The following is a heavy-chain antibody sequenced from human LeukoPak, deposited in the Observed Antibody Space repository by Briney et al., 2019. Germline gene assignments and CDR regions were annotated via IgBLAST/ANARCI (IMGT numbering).Heavy chain of an antibody. V-gene: IGHV3-11*04. CDR2: MSSSGSTI. CDR1: GFTFSSYA. CDR3: ARESRQWLVLGGVDY. J-gene: IGHJ4*02. D-gene: IGHD6-19*01. Sequence: GGSLRLSCAASGFTFSSYAMSWIRQAPGKGLEWVSYMSSSGSTIYYADSVKGRFTISRDNAKNSLYLQMNSLRAEDTAVYYCARESRQWLVLGGVDYWGQGTLVTVSS.